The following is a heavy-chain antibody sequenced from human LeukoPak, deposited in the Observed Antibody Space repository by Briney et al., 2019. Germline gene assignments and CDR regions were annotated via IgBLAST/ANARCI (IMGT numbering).Heavy chain of an antibody. J-gene: IGHJ5*02. CDR1: GGSISSSNW. Sequence: SETLSLTCAVSGGSISSSNWWSWVRQPPGKGLEWIGEIYHSGSTNCNPSLKSRVTISVDKSKNQFSLKLSSVTAADTAAYYCARDYGSGFNWFDPWGQGTLVTVSS. D-gene: IGHD3-10*01. CDR3: ARDYGSGFNWFDP. V-gene: IGHV4-4*02. CDR2: IYHSGST.